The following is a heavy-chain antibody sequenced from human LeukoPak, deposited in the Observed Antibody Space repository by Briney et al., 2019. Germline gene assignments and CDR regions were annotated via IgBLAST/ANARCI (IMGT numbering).Heavy chain of an antibody. V-gene: IGHV4-30-2*01. Sequence: SQTLSLTCAVSGGSLSSGGYSWSCLRQPPGMGLEWVGYIYHSGTTYYNPSIKSRATISVDRSKNQFSLKLSSVTAAYTAVYYCARALDSSGRRRYGMDVWGKGTTVTVSS. CDR1: GGSLSSGGYS. CDR2: IYHSGTT. CDR3: ARALDSSGRRRYGMDV. D-gene: IGHD6-19*01. J-gene: IGHJ6*04.